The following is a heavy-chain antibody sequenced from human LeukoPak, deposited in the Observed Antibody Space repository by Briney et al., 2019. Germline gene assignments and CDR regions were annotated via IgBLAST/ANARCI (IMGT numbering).Heavy chain of an antibody. CDR2: INHSGST. D-gene: IGHD2-15*01. V-gene: IGHV4-34*01. CDR1: GGSFSGYY. CDR3: ARTQVVVAATQGFDP. J-gene: IGHJ5*02. Sequence: SETLSLTCAVYGGSFSGYYWSWIRQPPGKGLEWTGEINHSGSTNYNPSLKSRVTISVDTSKNQFSLKLSSVTAADTAVYYCARTQVVVAATQGFDPWGQGTLVTVSS.